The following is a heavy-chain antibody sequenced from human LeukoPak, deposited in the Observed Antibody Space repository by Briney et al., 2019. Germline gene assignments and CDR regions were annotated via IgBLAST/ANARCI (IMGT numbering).Heavy chain of an antibody. CDR2: ISAYNGNT. V-gene: IGHV1-18*01. CDR1: GYTFTSYG. D-gene: IGHD2-8*01. CDR3: ACWGVCTKGVCYPVSSSYHGMDV. J-gene: IGHJ6*04. Sequence: ASVKVSCKASGYTFTSYGISWVRQAPGQGLEWMGWISAYNGNTNYAQKLQGRVTMTRDTSISTAYMELSRLRSDDTAVYYCACWGVCTKGVCYPVSSSYHGMDVGAKGPTAPVP.